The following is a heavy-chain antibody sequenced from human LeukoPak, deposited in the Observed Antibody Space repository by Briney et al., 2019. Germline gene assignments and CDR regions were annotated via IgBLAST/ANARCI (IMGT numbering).Heavy chain of an antibody. CDR3: AKGGDGYNYYFDY. Sequence: GGSLRLSCAASGFIFSSYSMSWVRQAPGKGLEWVSVITGSGGNTYYADSVKGRFTISKDNSKNTLYLQMNSLRAEDTAVYYCAKGGDGYNYYFDYWGQETLVTVSS. J-gene: IGHJ4*02. D-gene: IGHD5-24*01. V-gene: IGHV3-23*01. CDR2: ITGSGGNT. CDR1: GFIFSSYS.